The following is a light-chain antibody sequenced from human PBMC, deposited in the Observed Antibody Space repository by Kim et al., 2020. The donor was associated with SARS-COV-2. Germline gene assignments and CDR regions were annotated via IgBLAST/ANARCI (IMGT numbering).Light chain of an antibody. CDR2: QVS. CDR3: CSYARTSYV. Sequence: QSVTISCSGSSIDVGAYENVSWCQQHPGKAPKLMISQVSKRSSGVPDRFSGSKSGNTASLTVSGLQAEDEADYYCCSYARTSYVFGTGTKVTVL. V-gene: IGLV2-8*01. J-gene: IGLJ1*01. CDR1: SIDVGAYEN.